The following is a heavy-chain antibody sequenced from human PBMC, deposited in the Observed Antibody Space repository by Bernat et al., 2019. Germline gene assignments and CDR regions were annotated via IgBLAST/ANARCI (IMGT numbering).Heavy chain of an antibody. J-gene: IGHJ6*03. CDR2: IRSSSSYT. CDR1: GFTFSDYY. V-gene: IGHV3-11*05. Sequence: QVQLVESGGGLFKPGGSLRRSCAASGFTFSDYYMSWIRQAPGTGLDWVSYIRSSSSYTNNADSVKGRFTISRDNAKNSLYLQMNSLRAEDTAVYYCARGTSTSAPYMDVWGKGTTVTVSS. CDR3: ARGTSTSAPYMDV.